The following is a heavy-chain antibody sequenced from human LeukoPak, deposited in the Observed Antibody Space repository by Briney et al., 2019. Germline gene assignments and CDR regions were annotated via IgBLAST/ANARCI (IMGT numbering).Heavy chain of an antibody. D-gene: IGHD4-23*01. CDR1: GGSISSSSYY. V-gene: IGHV4-39*07. CDR2: IYHTGGT. CDR3: AREPYGGNSEGY. Sequence: SETLSLTCNVSGGSISSSSYYWGWIRQPPGKGLEWIGTIYHTGGTYYNPSLKTRVTISVDTSKNQFSLKLSSVTAADTAVYYCAREPYGGNSEGYWGQGTLVTVSS. J-gene: IGHJ4*02.